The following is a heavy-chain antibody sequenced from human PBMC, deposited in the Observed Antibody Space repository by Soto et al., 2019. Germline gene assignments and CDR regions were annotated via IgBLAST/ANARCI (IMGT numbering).Heavy chain of an antibody. CDR1: GFTFSSYG. D-gene: IGHD2-15*01. V-gene: IGHV3-30*18. J-gene: IGHJ4*02. Sequence: QVQLVESGGGVVQPGRSLRLSCAASGFTFSSYGMPWVRQAPGKGLEWVAVISYDGSNKYYADSVKGRFTISRDNSKNTLYLQMNSLRAEDTAVYYCAKERDIVVVVAPLDYWGQGTLVTVSS. CDR2: ISYDGSNK. CDR3: AKERDIVVVVAPLDY.